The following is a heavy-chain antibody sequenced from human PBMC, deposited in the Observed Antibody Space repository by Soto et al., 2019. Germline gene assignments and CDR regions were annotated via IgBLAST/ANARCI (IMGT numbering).Heavy chain of an antibody. J-gene: IGHJ6*03. V-gene: IGHV1-69*08. CDR2: IIPILGIA. Sequence: QVQLVQSGAEVKKPGSSVNVSCKASGGTFSSYTISWVRQAPGQGLEWMGRIIPILGIANYAQKFQGRVTTTADKATSPAYIELSSRRSEYTAMYYCARDASRTWVRYYNYYYMDARLKGTTVTVSS. CDR1: GGTFSSYT. CDR3: ARDASRTWVRYYNYYYMDA. D-gene: IGHD6-13*01.